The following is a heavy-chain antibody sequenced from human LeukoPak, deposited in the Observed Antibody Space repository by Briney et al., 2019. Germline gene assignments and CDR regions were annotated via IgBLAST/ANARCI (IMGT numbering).Heavy chain of an antibody. CDR3: TAGYCSGGSCYLFDY. CDR2: IRSKANSYAT. Sequence: PGGSLRLSCAASGFTFSGSAMHWVRQASGKGLEWVGRIRSKANSYATAYAASVKGRFTISRDDSKNTAYLQMNSLKTEDTAVYYCTAGYCSGGSCYLFDYWGQRTLVTVSS. CDR1: GFTFSGSA. D-gene: IGHD2-15*01. J-gene: IGHJ4*02. V-gene: IGHV3-73*01.